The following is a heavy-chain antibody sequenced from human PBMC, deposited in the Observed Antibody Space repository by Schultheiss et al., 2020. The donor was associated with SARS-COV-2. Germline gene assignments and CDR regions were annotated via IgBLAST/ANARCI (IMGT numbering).Heavy chain of an antibody. CDR3: ARRTSYDSSGYQVDY. CDR2: INSDGSST. CDR1: GFTFNTYW. V-gene: IGHV3-74*01. J-gene: IGHJ4*02. Sequence: GGSLRLSCAVSGFTFNTYWMHWVRQGPGKGLVWVSRINSDGSSTSYADSVKGRFTISRDNAKNTLYLQMNSLRAEDTAVYYCARRTSYDSSGYQVDYWGQGTLVTVSS. D-gene: IGHD3-22*01.